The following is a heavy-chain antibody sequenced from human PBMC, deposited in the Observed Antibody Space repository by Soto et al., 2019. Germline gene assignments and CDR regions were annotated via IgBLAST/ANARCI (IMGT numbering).Heavy chain of an antibody. Sequence: ASVKVSCKASGYTFTSYDINWVRQATGQGLEWMGWMNPNSGNTGYAQKFQGRVTMTRNTSISTAYMELSSLRSEDTAVYYCERRQYYDFWSGYLVGAYYYGMDVWGQGTTVTVSS. CDR1: GYTFTSYD. J-gene: IGHJ6*02. D-gene: IGHD3-3*01. CDR3: ERRQYYDFWSGYLVGAYYYGMDV. V-gene: IGHV1-8*01. CDR2: MNPNSGNT.